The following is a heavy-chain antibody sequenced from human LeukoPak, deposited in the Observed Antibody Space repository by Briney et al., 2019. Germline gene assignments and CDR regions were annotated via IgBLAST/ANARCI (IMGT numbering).Heavy chain of an antibody. CDR3: AREAWYDTTTVTTHPWFDP. V-gene: IGHV4-59*04. D-gene: IGHD4-17*01. CDR2: IYHSGGT. Sequence: SETLSLTCTVSGGSISSYYWSWIRQPPGKGLEWIGSIYHSGGTYYNPSLRSRVTMSVDTSKNQFSLKLSSVTAADAAVYYCAREAWYDTTTVTTHPWFDPWGQGTLGTVSS. J-gene: IGHJ5*02. CDR1: GGSISSYY.